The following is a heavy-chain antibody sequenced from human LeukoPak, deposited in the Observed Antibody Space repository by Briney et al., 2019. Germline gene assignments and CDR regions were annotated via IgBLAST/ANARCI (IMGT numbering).Heavy chain of an antibody. CDR1: GGSFSGYY. J-gene: IGHJ4*02. D-gene: IGHD6-6*01. CDR2: FNHSGTT. V-gene: IGHV4-34*01. CDR3: ARNSSSPF. Sequence: PSETLSLTCAVDGGSFSGYYWTWIRHPPGKGLEWIGEFNHSGTTNYNPSPKRRVPIPVATSKNQFSLKLSSLPAADTAVYYCARNSSSPFWGQGTLVTVSS.